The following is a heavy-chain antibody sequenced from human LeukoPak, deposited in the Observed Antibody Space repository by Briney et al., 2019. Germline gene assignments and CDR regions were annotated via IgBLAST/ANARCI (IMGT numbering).Heavy chain of an antibody. J-gene: IGHJ6*03. CDR1: GGSISSYY. Sequence: PSETLSLTCTVSGGSISSYYWSWIRQPAGKGLEWIGRIYTSGTINYNPSLKSRVTMSVDTSMNQFSLKLSSVTAAVTAVYYCARLADYYDSSAYPMDVWGKGTTVTISS. CDR3: ARLADYYDSSAYPMDV. CDR2: IYTSGTI. V-gene: IGHV4-4*07. D-gene: IGHD3-22*01.